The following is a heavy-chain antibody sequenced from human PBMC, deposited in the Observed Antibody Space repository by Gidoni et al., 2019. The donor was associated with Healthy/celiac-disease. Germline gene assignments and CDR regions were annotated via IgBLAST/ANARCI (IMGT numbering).Heavy chain of an antibody. Sequence: QVQLVEPGCGVVQPGRSLRLYCAASGSVFSSYGMHWVRPAPGKGLEWVAVIWYDGSNKYYADAVKGRFTISRDNSKNTRYLQMNSLRAEDTAVYYGTREGDNWSDGSFDYWGQGTLVTVSS. D-gene: IGHD1-20*01. V-gene: IGHV3-33*01. J-gene: IGHJ4*02. CDR3: TREGDNWSDGSFDY. CDR2: IWYDGSNK. CDR1: GSVFSSYG.